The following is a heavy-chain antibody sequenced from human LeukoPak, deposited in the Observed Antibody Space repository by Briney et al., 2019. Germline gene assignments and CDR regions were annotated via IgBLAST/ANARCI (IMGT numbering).Heavy chain of an antibody. Sequence: GGSLRLSCAASGFTFSSYGMSWVRQAPGKGLEWVSFISSSNSYIYYADSVKGRFTISRDNAKNSLYLQMNSLRAEDAAVYYCARDDAYYDSSGYQNYFDYWGQGTLVTVSS. V-gene: IGHV3-21*01. CDR1: GFTFSSYG. J-gene: IGHJ4*02. CDR3: ARDDAYYDSSGYQNYFDY. D-gene: IGHD3-22*01. CDR2: ISSSNSYI.